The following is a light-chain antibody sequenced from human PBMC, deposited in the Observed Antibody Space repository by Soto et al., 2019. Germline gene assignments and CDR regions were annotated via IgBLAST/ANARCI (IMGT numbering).Light chain of an antibody. CDR3: QSYDSSLSGSV. CDR2: DNS. CDR1: NIGSKS. Sequence: SYELTQPPSVSVPPGQTARITCGGKNIGSKSVQWYQQKPGQAPVVVVSDNSDRPSGIPERFSGSKSGTSASLAITGLQAEDEADYYCQSYDSSLSGSVFGGGTKLTVL. V-gene: IGLV3-21*02. J-gene: IGLJ3*02.